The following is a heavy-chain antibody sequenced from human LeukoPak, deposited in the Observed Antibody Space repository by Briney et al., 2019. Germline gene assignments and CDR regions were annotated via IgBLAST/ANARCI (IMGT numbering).Heavy chain of an antibody. D-gene: IGHD5-12*01. Sequence: ASVKVSCKASGYTFTSYGISWVRQAPGQGLEWMGWISAYNGNTNYAQELQGRVTMTTDTSTSTAYMELRSPRSDDTAVYYCARDRRLSHSAGHYSGYSFNYWGQGTLVTVSS. CDR2: ISAYNGNT. V-gene: IGHV1-18*01. J-gene: IGHJ4*02. CDR3: ARDRRLSHSAGHYSGYSFNY. CDR1: GYTFTSYG.